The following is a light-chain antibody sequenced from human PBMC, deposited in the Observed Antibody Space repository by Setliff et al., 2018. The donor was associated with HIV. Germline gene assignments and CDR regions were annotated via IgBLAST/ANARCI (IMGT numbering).Light chain of an antibody. CDR1: QSVLYSSNNKNY. V-gene: IGKV4-1*01. CDR2: WAS. J-gene: IGKJ1*01. Sequence: DIVMTQSXXXLAVSLGERATINCKSSQSVLYSSNNKNYLAWYQQKPGQPPKVLIHWASTRESGVPDRFSGSGSGTDFTLTISSLQAEXXXVXYCQQYYSTPRTFGQGTKVDIK. CDR3: QQYYSTPRT.